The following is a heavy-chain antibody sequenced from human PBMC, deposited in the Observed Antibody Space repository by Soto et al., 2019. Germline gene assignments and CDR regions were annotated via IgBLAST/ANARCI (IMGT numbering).Heavy chain of an antibody. CDR1: GFTFSSYW. V-gene: IGHV3-7*01. CDR3: ARTVVAATFYHGGTSYFDY. D-gene: IGHD2-15*01. J-gene: IGHJ4*02. Sequence: PGGSLRLSCAASGFTFSSYWMSWVRQAPGKGLEWVANIKQDGSEKYYVDSVKGRFTISRDNAKNSLYLQMNSLRAEDTAVYYCARTVVAATFYHGGTSYFDYWGQGTLVTVSS. CDR2: IKQDGSEK.